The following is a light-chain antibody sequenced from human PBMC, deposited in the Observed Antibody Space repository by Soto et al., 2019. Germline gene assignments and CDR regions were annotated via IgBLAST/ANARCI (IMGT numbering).Light chain of an antibody. CDR1: SSNIGSNY. J-gene: IGLJ7*01. Sequence: QPVLTQPPSASGTPGQRVTISCSGSSSNIGSNYVYWYQQLPGTAPKLLIYRNNQRPSGVPDRFSGSKSGTSASLAISGLRSEDEADYYCAAWDDSLSGPAVFGGVTQLTVL. CDR2: RNN. V-gene: IGLV1-47*01. CDR3: AAWDDSLSGPAV.